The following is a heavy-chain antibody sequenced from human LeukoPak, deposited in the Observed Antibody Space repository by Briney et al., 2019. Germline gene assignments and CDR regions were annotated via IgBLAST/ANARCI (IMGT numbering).Heavy chain of an antibody. CDR1: GLTFSVYY. D-gene: IGHD1-20*01. J-gene: IGHJ4*02. CDR3: AAGMTGIDAERHFDN. Sequence: GGSLRLSCAASGLTFSVYYMSWIRQAPGKGLEWVSYISTGGSTIYYADSVKGRFTISRDNAKNSLYLQMNSLRAEDTAVYYCAAGMTGIDAERHFDNWGRGTLVTVSS. V-gene: IGHV3-11*01. CDR2: ISTGGSTI.